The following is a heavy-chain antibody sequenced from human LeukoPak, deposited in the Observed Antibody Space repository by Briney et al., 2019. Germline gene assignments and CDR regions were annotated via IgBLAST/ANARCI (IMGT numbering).Heavy chain of an antibody. CDR1: GYTFTSYD. V-gene: IGHV1-8*01. J-gene: IGHJ5*02. Sequence: GASVKVSCKASGYTFTSYDINWVRQATGQGLEWMGWMNPNSGNTGYAQKFQGRVTMTRNTSISTAYMELSSLRSEDTAVYYCARVSITMVRGVPTNWFDPWGQGTLATVSS. CDR3: ARVSITMVRGVPTNWFDP. D-gene: IGHD3-10*01. CDR2: MNPNSGNT.